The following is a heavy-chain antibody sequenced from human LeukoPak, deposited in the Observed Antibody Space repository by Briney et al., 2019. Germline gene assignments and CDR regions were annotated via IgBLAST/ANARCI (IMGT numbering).Heavy chain of an antibody. D-gene: IGHD3-10*01. CDR3: AREAGGSGSCDY. CDR1: GGTFSSYA. J-gene: IGHJ4*02. CDR2: IIPIFGTA. V-gene: IGHV1-69*13. Sequence: ASVKVSCKASGGTFSSYAISWVRQAPGRGLEWMGGIIPIFGTANYAQKFQGRVTITADESTSTAYMELSSLRSEDTAVYYCAREAGGSGSCDYWGQGTLVTVSS.